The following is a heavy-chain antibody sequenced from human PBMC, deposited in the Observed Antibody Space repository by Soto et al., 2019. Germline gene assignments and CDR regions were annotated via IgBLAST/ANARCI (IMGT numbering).Heavy chain of an antibody. Sequence: GGSLRLSCAASGFTFSSYGMHWVRQAPGKGLEWVAVISYDGSNKYYADSVKGRFTISRDNSKNTLYLQMNSLRAEDTAVYYCAKVGLRYSSGWYEEGYYGMDVWGQGTTVTV. CDR3: AKVGLRYSSGWYEEGYYGMDV. CDR2: ISYDGSNK. CDR1: GFTFSSYG. D-gene: IGHD6-19*01. V-gene: IGHV3-30*18. J-gene: IGHJ6*02.